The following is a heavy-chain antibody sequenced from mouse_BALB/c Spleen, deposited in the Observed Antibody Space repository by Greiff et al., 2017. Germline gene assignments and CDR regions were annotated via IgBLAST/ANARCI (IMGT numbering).Heavy chain of an antibody. J-gene: IGHJ2*01. D-gene: IGHD2-1*01. CDR1: GFNITDSY. CDR3: ARFFYGNPDD. CDR2: IDPANGNT. Sequence: EVKLVESGAELVKPGASVKLSCTASGFNITDSYMHWVKQRPEQGLEWIGRIDPANGNTKYDQKFQGKATITADTSSNTAYLQLSSLTSEDTAVYYCARFFYGNPDDWGQGTTLTVSS. V-gene: IGHV14-3*02.